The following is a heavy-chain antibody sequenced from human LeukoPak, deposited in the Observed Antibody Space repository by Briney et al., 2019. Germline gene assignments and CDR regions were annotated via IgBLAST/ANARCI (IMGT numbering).Heavy chain of an antibody. Sequence: PSETLSLTCAVYGGSFSGYYWSWIRQPPGKGLEWIGEINHSGSTNYNPSLKSRVTISVDTSKNQFSLKLSSVTAADTAVYYCARAFGLGSGGYSDYWGQGTLVTVSS. CDR3: ARAFGLGSGGYSDY. V-gene: IGHV4-34*01. J-gene: IGHJ4*02. CDR2: INHSGST. CDR1: GGSFSGYY. D-gene: IGHD3-10*01.